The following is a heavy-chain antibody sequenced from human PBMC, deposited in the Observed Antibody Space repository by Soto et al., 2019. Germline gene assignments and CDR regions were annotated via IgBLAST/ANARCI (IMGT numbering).Heavy chain of an antibody. J-gene: IGHJ4*02. Sequence: QVQLVQSGAEVKKPGSSVKVSCKASGGTFSSYASSWVRQAPGQGLEWMVGIIPIFGTANYAQKFQGRVTITADESTSTAYMELSSLRSEDTAVYYCARGDYGDYDGSYYYFDYWGQGTLVTVSS. CDR2: IIPIFGTA. V-gene: IGHV1-69*01. CDR1: GGTFSSYA. CDR3: ARGDYGDYDGSYYYFDY. D-gene: IGHD4-17*01.